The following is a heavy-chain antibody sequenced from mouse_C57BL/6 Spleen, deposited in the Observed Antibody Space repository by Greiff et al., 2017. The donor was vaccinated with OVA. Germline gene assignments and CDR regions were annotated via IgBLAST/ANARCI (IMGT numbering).Heavy chain of an antibody. Sequence: QVQLQQPGAELVKPGASVKLSCKASGYTFTSYWMHWVKQRPGQGLEWIGMIHPNSGSTNYNEKFKSKATLTVDKSSSTAYMQLSSLTSEDSAVYYCARDGGYYYGSSPSYFDYWGQGTTLTVSS. CDR3: ARDGGYYYGSSPSYFDY. J-gene: IGHJ2*01. CDR1: GYTFTSYW. V-gene: IGHV1-64*01. CDR2: IHPNSGST. D-gene: IGHD1-1*01.